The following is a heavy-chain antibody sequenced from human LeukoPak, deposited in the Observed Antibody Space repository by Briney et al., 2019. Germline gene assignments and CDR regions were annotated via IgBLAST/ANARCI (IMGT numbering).Heavy chain of an antibody. Sequence: ASVKVSCKVSVYTLTELSMHWVRQAPGKGIEWMGGFDPEDGETIYAQKFQGRVTMTEDTSTDTAYMELSSLRSEDTAVYYCASIVGAGYYFDYWGQGTLVTVSS. CDR2: FDPEDGET. CDR1: VYTLTELS. J-gene: IGHJ4*02. D-gene: IGHD1-26*01. CDR3: ASIVGAGYYFDY. V-gene: IGHV1-24*01.